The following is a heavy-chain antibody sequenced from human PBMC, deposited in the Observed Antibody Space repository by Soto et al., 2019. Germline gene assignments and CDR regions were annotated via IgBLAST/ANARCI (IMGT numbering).Heavy chain of an antibody. J-gene: IGHJ4*02. Sequence: QVQLQESGPGLVKPSGTLSLTCTVSGASISSTSSGDWWSWVRQPPGKGLEWIGEIHHSGSTNYNPSLKSRVTMLGDKSKNQFSLRLSSVTAADTAVYYCAKMVGATLVDYWGQGTLVTVSS. CDR3: AKMVGATLVDY. CDR2: IHHSGST. D-gene: IGHD1-26*01. V-gene: IGHV4-4*02. CDR1: GASISSTSSGDW.